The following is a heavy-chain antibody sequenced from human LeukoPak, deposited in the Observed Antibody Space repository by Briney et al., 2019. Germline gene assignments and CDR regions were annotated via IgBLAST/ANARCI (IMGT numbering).Heavy chain of an antibody. V-gene: IGHV4-61*01. CDR1: GGSISSGSYY. J-gene: IGHJ6*03. Sequence: PSQTLSLTCTVSGGSISSGSYYWSWIRQPPGKGLEWLGYIYYSGSSNYNPSLKSRVTISADTSKNQFSLKLSSVTAADTAVYYCARVPRSYYYYYYMDVWGKGTTVTVSS. CDR2: IYYSGSS. CDR3: ARVPRSYYYYYYMDV.